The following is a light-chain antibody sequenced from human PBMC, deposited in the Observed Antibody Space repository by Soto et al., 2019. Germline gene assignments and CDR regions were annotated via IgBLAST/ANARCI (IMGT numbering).Light chain of an antibody. CDR1: DSDVGGYNY. CDR2: EVS. Sequence: QSALTQPASVSGSPGQSITISCTGTDSDVGGYNYVSWYQQHPGKAPKLMIYEVSNRPSGVSYRFSGSKSGNTASLTISGLQAEDEASYYCFSYTTSSAPYVFGTGTKLTVL. J-gene: IGLJ1*01. CDR3: FSYTTSSAPYV. V-gene: IGLV2-14*01.